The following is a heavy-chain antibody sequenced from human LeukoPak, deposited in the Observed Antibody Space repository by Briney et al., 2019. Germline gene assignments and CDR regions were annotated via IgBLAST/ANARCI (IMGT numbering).Heavy chain of an antibody. CDR1: GGSISSHY. CDR2: IYYSGNT. CDR3: ARAAWFDP. V-gene: IGHV4-59*11. Sequence: SETLSLTCIVSGGSISSHYWTWIRQPPGKGLEYIGYIYYSGNTNYNPSLKSRVTISVDTSKNQFSLKLSSVTAADTAVYYCARAAWFDPWGQGTLVTVSS. J-gene: IGHJ5*02.